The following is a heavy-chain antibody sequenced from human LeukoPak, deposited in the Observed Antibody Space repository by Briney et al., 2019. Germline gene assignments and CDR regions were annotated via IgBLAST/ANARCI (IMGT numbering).Heavy chain of an antibody. V-gene: IGHV1-18*01. CDR3: ARPRSYYDFWSGPEPLDY. D-gene: IGHD3-3*01. CDR1: GYTFTSYG. J-gene: IGHJ4*02. Sequence: GCSVTVSCKASGYTFTSYGISWVRQAPGQGLECMGWISAYNGNTNYAQKLQGRVTMTTDTSTSTAYMELRSLRSDDTAVYYCARPRSYYDFWSGPEPLDYWGQGTLVTVSS. CDR2: ISAYNGNT.